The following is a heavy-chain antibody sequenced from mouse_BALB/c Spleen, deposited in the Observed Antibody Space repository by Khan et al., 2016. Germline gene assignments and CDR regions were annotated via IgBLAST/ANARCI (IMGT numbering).Heavy chain of an antibody. CDR1: GFTFSTYA. CDR2: IRTKRDNFAT. J-gene: IGHJ3*01. D-gene: IGHD2-4*01. V-gene: IGHV10-1*02. Sequence: EVQLVESGGGLVQPEGSLKLSCAASGFTFSTYAMKWVRQTPGKGLEWVARIRTKRDNFATYYDDTLKDRFTISRDDSRGMVYLQMNNLQNEDTALYFCVRPPYDHDPAWFAYWGLGTLVTVST. CDR3: VRPPYDHDPAWFAY.